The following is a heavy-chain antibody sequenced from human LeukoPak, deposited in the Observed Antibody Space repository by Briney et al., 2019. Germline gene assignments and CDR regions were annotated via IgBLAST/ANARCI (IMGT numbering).Heavy chain of an antibody. CDR2: IIPIFGTA. CDR1: GGTFSSYA. J-gene: IGHJ6*04. D-gene: IGHD2-2*01. Sequence: SVNVSCKASGGTFSSYAISWVRQAPGQGLEWMGGIIPIFGTANYAQKFQGRVTITADESTSTAYMELSSLRSEDTAVYYCAREATYCSSTSCYALDYYYGMDVWGKGTTVTVSS. CDR3: AREATYCSSTSCYALDYYYGMDV. V-gene: IGHV1-69*13.